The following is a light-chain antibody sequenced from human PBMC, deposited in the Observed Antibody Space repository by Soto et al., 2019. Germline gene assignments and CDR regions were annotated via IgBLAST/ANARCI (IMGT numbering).Light chain of an antibody. CDR2: GNS. CDR3: QSYDSSLSGSV. CDR1: SSNIGAGYD. V-gene: IGLV1-40*01. Sequence: QSVLTQPPSVSGAPGQRVTISCTGSSSNIGAGYDVHWYQQFPGTVPKLLISGNSNRPSGVPDRFSGSKSGTSASLAITGLQTEDEADYYCQSYDSSLSGSVFGGGTKLTVL. J-gene: IGLJ3*02.